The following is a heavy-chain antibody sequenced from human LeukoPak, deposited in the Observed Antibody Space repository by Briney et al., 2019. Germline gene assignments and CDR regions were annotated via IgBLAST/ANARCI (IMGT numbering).Heavy chain of an antibody. CDR1: GGSISSYY. CDR3: AREGSSGSYPESWFDP. Sequence: PSETLSLTCTVSGGSISSYYWSWIRQPPGKGLEWIGYIYYSGSTNYNPSLKSRVTISVDTSKNQFSLKLSSVTAADTAVYYCAREGSSGSYPESWFDPWGQGTLVTVSS. J-gene: IGHJ5*02. D-gene: IGHD1-26*01. CDR2: IYYSGST. V-gene: IGHV4-59*12.